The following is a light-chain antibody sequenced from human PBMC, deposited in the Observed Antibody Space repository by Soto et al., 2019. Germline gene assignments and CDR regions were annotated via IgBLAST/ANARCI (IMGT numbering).Light chain of an antibody. CDR2: DVS. CDR1: SSDVGGYNY. J-gene: IGLJ1*01. Sequence: QSVLTQPRSVSGSPGQSVTISCTGTSSDVGGYNYVSWYQQHPGKAPKLMIYDVSKRPSGVPDRFSGSKSGNTASLTISGLQAEDEADYYCCLYAGSYTFVYVFGTGTKLTVL. V-gene: IGLV2-11*01. CDR3: CLYAGSYTFVYV.